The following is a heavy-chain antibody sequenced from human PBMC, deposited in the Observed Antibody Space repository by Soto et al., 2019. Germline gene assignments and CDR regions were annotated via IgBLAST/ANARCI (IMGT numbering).Heavy chain of an antibody. D-gene: IGHD3-22*01. CDR2: ISGSGGST. CDR3: AKDLGALVPSSGYQQYFQH. V-gene: IGHV3-23*01. Sequence: HPGGSLRLSCAASGFTFSSYAMSWVRQAPGKGLEWVSAISGSGGSTYYADSVKGRFTISRDNSKNTLYLQMNSLRAEDTAVYYCAKDLGALVPSSGYQQYFQHWGQGTLVTVSS. CDR1: GFTFSSYA. J-gene: IGHJ1*01.